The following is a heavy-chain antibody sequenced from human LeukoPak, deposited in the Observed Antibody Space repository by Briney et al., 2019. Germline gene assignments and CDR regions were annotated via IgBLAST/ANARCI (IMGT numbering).Heavy chain of an antibody. D-gene: IGHD3-22*01. CDR2: IFSGASTI. Sequence: GGSLRLSCAASGFTFSDHYISWIRQAPGKGLEWVSYIFSGASTIYYSDSVKGRFTISRDNSKNTLYLQMNSLRAEDTAVYYCAKTHYYDSSGVPGDYWGQGTLVTVSS. J-gene: IGHJ4*02. V-gene: IGHV3-11*04. CDR3: AKTHYYDSSGVPGDY. CDR1: GFTFSDHY.